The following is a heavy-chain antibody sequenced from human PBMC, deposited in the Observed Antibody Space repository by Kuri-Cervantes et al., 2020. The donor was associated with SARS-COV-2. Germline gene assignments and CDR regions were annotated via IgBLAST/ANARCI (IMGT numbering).Heavy chain of an antibody. CDR3: ARDGPLKLGYCSGGSCYSLDY. Sequence: GESLKISCAASGFTFSSYGMHWVRQAPGKGLEWVAVIWYDGSNKYYADSVKGRFTISRDNSKNSLYLQMNSLRAEDTAVYYCARDGPLKLGYCSGGSCYSLDYWGQGTLVTVSS. J-gene: IGHJ4*02. D-gene: IGHD2-15*01. V-gene: IGHV3-33*01. CDR2: IWYDGSNK. CDR1: GFTFSSYG.